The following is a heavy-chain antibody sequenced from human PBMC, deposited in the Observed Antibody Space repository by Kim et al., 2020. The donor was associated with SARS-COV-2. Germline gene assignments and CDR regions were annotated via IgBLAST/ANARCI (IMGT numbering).Heavy chain of an antibody. V-gene: IGHV3-53*01. CDR1: GFTVSADH. J-gene: IGHJ5*02. Sequence: GGSLRLSCAASGFTVSADHMSWVRQAPGKGLEWVSLLFSDSRTFYADAVKGRFTISRDDSRNTVYLEMNRRRPEYTAAYYCARHDWFDPWGHGTQCTVSS. CDR2: LFSDSRT. CDR3: ARHDWFDP.